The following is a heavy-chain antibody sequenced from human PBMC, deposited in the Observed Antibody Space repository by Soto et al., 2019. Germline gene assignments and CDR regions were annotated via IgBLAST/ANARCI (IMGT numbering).Heavy chain of an antibody. J-gene: IGHJ6*02. Sequence: LRLSCVASGINFKNAWMSWVRQAPGKGLEWVGLIKSKTHGETVDYAGPVRGRISISRDDSENTIYLQMNSLESEDTAVYYCAIFGGLPGASSCMDVWGRGTTVTVSS. CDR1: GINFKNAW. D-gene: IGHD3-3*01. CDR2: IKSKTHGETV. CDR3: AIFGGLPGASSCMDV. V-gene: IGHV3-15*01.